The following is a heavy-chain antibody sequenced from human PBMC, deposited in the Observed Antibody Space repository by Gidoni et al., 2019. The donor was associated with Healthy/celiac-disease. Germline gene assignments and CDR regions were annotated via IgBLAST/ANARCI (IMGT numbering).Heavy chain of an antibody. D-gene: IGHD5-18*01. CDR1: GGTFSSYA. Sequence: QVQLVQAGAEVKKPGSSVKVPCKASGGTFSSYAISWVRQAPGQGLEWMGRIIPILGIANYAQKFQGRVTITADKSTSTAYMELSSLRSEDTAVYYCARDQGGYSHGYVYWGQGTLVTVSS. V-gene: IGHV1-69*09. J-gene: IGHJ4*02. CDR2: IIPILGIA. CDR3: ARDQGGYSHGYVY.